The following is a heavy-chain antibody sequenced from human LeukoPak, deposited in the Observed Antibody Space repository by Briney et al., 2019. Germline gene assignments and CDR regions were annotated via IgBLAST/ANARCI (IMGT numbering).Heavy chain of an antibody. D-gene: IGHD2-15*01. CDR1: GGSFSGYY. Sequence: PSETLSLTCAVYGGSFSGYYWSWIRQPPGKGLEWIGEINHSGSTNYNPSLKSRVTISVDTSKNQFSLKLSSVTAADTAVYYCARPIVAGGNWFDPWGQGTLVTVSS. J-gene: IGHJ5*02. CDR3: ARPIVAGGNWFDP. CDR2: INHSGST. V-gene: IGHV4-34*01.